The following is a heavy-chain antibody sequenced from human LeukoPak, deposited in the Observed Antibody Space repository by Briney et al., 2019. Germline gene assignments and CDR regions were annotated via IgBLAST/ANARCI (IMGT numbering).Heavy chain of an antibody. Sequence: GESLRISCRRSGYSFIDYWIAWVRQMPGKGLEWMGFIYPGESARYSPSFQGQVTISADKSINTAYLQWSSLKASDTAMYYCARTAPGTSFGGYYYYMDVWGKGTTVTVSS. CDR3: ARTAPGTSFGGYYYYMDV. V-gene: IGHV5-51*01. D-gene: IGHD1/OR15-1a*01. J-gene: IGHJ6*03. CDR1: GYSFIDYW. CDR2: IYPGESA.